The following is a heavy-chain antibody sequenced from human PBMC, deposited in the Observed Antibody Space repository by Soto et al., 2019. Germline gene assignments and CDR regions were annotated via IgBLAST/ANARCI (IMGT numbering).Heavy chain of an antibody. V-gene: IGHV4-34*01. Sequence: SETLSLTCAVYGGSFSGHSWTWIRQSPGKGLEWIGDINHSGRVNYSPSLKSRVTISLDTSKSQFSLTLSAVTAADTAMYYCSTRAYDTNGYYRFDPWGQGTLVTVSS. J-gene: IGHJ5*01. D-gene: IGHD3-22*01. CDR1: GGSFSGHS. CDR3: STRAYDTNGYYRFDP. CDR2: INHSGRV.